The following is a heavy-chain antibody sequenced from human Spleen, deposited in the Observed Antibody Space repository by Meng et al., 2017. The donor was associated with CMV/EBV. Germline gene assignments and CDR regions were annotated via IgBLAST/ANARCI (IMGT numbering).Heavy chain of an antibody. V-gene: IGHV1-18*01. CDR3: ARGYRSSPSCFQVYYFDN. CDR1: FSTYG. CDR2: ISPYNGRT. Sequence: FSTYGISWVRQAPGQGLQWMVWISPYNGRTSYAHKFRGRVTMTTDTSTSTAYMELKSLRSDDTAVYYCARGYRSSPSCFQVYYFDNWGQGTLVTVSS. J-gene: IGHJ4*02. D-gene: IGHD2-2*01.